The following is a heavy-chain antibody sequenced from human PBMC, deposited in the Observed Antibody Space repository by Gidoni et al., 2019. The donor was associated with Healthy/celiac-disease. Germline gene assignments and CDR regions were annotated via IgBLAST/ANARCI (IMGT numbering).Heavy chain of an antibody. CDR2: IIPIFGTA. D-gene: IGHD2-21*01. J-gene: IGHJ6*02. CDR1: GGTVSSYA. CDR3: ARAGGVVVRRGGYYYGMDV. V-gene: IGHV1-69*01. Sequence: QVQQVQSGAEVKKPGSTVKVSCKASGGTVSSYAISWVRQAPGQGLEWMGGIIPIFGTANYALKFQGRVPLTADESTSTAYMELSSLRSEDTAVYYCARAGGVVVRRGGYYYGMDVWGQGTTVTVSS.